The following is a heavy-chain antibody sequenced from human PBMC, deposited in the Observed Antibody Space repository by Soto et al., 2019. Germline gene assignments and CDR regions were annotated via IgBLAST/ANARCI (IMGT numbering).Heavy chain of an antibody. D-gene: IGHD3-22*01. Sequence: PGGSLRLSCAASGFTFSSYGMHWVRQAPGKGLEWVAVISYDGSNKYYADSVKGRFTISRDNSKNTLYLQMNSLRAEDTAVYYCAKVDRAEGAFDIWGQGTMVTVSS. V-gene: IGHV3-30*18. CDR2: ISYDGSNK. J-gene: IGHJ3*02. CDR3: AKVDRAEGAFDI. CDR1: GFTFSSYG.